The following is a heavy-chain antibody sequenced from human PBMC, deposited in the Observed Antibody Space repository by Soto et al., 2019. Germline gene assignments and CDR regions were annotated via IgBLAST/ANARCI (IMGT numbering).Heavy chain of an antibody. Sequence: PSQTLSLTCAISGDSVSSNSAAWNWIRLSPSRGLEWLARTYYRSRWYNDYAVFVRSRITVNPDTSKNQFSLQLTSVTPEDTAVYYCAGTTSQQRYYMDVWGKGTTVIVSS. D-gene: IGHD1-7*01. CDR3: AGTTSQQRYYMDV. CDR1: GDSVSSNSAA. CDR2: TYYRSRWYN. V-gene: IGHV6-1*01. J-gene: IGHJ6*03.